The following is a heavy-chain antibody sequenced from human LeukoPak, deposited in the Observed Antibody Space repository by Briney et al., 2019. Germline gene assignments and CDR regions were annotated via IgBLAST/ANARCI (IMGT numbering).Heavy chain of an antibody. Sequence: PSETLSLTCTVSGGSISSYYWSWIRQPPGKGLEWIGYIYYSGSTNYNPSLKSRVTISVDTSKNQFSLKLSSVTAADTAVYYCARGRVGITPLHAFDIWGQGTMVTVSS. V-gene: IGHV4-59*01. CDR3: ARGRVGITPLHAFDI. D-gene: IGHD3-16*01. CDR1: GGSISSYY. J-gene: IGHJ3*02. CDR2: IYYSGST.